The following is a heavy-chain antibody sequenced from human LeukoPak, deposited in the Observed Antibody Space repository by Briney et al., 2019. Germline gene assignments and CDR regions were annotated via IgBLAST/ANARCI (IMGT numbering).Heavy chain of an antibody. Sequence: SETLSLTCAVYGGSFSGYYWSWIRQPPGKGLEWIGEINHSGSTNYNPSLKSRVTISVDTSKNQFSLKLSSVTAADTAVYYCARSGYYGSGSYYPRNWFDPWGQGTLVTVSS. J-gene: IGHJ5*02. D-gene: IGHD3-10*01. CDR3: ARSGYYGSGSYYPRNWFDP. CDR1: GGSFSGYY. CDR2: INHSGST. V-gene: IGHV4-34*01.